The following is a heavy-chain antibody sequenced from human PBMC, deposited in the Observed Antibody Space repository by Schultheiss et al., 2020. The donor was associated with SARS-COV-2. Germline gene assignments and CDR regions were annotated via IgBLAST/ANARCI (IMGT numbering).Heavy chain of an antibody. Sequence: GESLKISCAASGFTVSSNYMSWVRQAPGKGLEWVSSISSSGSTIYYADSVKGRFTISRDNAKNSLYLQMNSLRAEDTAVYYCARARIITIRHPNGMDVWGQGTTVTVSS. CDR2: ISSSGSTI. V-gene: IGHV3-11*01. CDR1: GFTVSSNY. J-gene: IGHJ6*02. D-gene: IGHD3-9*01. CDR3: ARARIITIRHPNGMDV.